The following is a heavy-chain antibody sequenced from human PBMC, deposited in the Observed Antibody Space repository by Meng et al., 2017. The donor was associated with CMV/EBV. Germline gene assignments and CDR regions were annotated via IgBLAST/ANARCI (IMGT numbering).Heavy chain of an antibody. CDR3: ARDRGLGELGGYYYYGMDV. CDR2: ISSSSSYI. Sequence: GESLKISCAASGFTFSSYSMNWVRQAPGKGLEWVSSISSSSSYIYYADSVKGRFTISRDNAKNSLYLQMNSLRAEDTAVYYCARDRGLGELGGYYYYGMDVWGQGTTVTVSS. J-gene: IGHJ6*02. CDR1: GFTFSSYS. D-gene: IGHD3-10*01. V-gene: IGHV3-21*01.